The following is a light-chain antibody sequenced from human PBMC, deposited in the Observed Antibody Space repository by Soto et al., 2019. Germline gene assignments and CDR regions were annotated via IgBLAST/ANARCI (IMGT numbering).Light chain of an antibody. V-gene: IGLV2-14*03. Sequence: QSVLTQPASVSGSPGQSITISCTGTSSDFGGYNYVSWYHQYPGKVPKLLIYHVSNRPSGVSNRFSGSKSGNTASLTISGLQAEDEADYFCTSFTSDNLYVFGTGTKVTVL. J-gene: IGLJ1*01. CDR3: TSFTSDNLYV. CDR2: HVS. CDR1: SSDFGGYNY.